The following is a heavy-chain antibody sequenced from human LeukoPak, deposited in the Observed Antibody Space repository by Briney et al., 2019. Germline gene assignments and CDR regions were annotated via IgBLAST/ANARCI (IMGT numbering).Heavy chain of an antibody. Sequence: PSETLSLTCSVSGDSVSSYYWIWIRQPPGKGLEWIGYVYHSGSTNYNPSLNSRVTISLDTSKNQFSLKLTSVTAADTAVYYCARARLGMIDVFDSWGQGTLVTVSS. CDR3: ARARLGMIDVFDS. CDR1: GDSVSSYY. CDR2: VYHSGST. D-gene: IGHD2-21*01. V-gene: IGHV4-59*02. J-gene: IGHJ4*02.